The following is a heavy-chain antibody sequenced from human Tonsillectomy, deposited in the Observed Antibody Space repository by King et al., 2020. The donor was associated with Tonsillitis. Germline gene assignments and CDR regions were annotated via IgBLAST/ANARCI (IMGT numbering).Heavy chain of an antibody. V-gene: IGHV3-30*01. CDR1: GFTFSNYA. CDR3: ARAQEADYYASCCL. Sequence: QLVESGGGVVQPGRSLRLSCAASGFTFSNYAMHWVRQAPGKGLEWVAIISSDGTNEYFVDSVKGRFTISRDNSKNTVYLQMNSLTPEDTAVYYCARAQEADYYASCCLWGQGTLFTVSS. CDR2: ISSDGTNE. D-gene: IGHD3-10*01. J-gene: IGHJ4*02.